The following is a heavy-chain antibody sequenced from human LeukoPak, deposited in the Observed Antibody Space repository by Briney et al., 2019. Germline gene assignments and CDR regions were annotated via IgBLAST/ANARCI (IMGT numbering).Heavy chain of an antibody. V-gene: IGHV4-61*02. J-gene: IGHJ6*03. CDR1: GGSISTGSYY. Sequence: SQTLSLTCTVSGGSISTGSYYWSWIRQPAGKRLEWIGRIYTSGSTNYNPSLKSRVTISVDTSKNQFSLKLTSVTAADTAVYYCARGLRLWELLGYYYMDVWGKGTPVTISS. CDR2: IYTSGST. CDR3: ARGLRLWELLGYYYMDV. D-gene: IGHD1-26*01.